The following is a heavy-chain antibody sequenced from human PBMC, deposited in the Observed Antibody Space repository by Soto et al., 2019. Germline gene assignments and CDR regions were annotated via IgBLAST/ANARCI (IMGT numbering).Heavy chain of an antibody. D-gene: IGHD3-3*01. V-gene: IGHV3-21*01. CDR2: ISSSSSYI. J-gene: IGHJ6*02. Sequence: LRLSCAASGFTFSSYSMNWVRQAPGRGLEWVSSISSSSSYIYYADSVKGRFTISRDNAKNSLYLQMNSLRAEDTAVYYCARDLRDDFWSGYYYYYYYGMDVWGQGTTVTVSS. CDR3: ARDLRDDFWSGYYYYYYYGMDV. CDR1: GFTFSSYS.